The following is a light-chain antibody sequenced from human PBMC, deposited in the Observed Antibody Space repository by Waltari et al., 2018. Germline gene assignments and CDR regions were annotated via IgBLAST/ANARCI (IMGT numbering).Light chain of an antibody. J-gene: IGKJ1*01. Sequence: DVVMTQSPLSLPVTLGQPASISCRSSQSLVHSDGNTYLNWFQQRPGQSPRRLIYQVSIRDSGVPDRFSGSGSGTDFTLQISSVEAEDVGVYYCMQGTHWPRTFSQGTKVEIK. CDR3: MQGTHWPRT. CDR1: QSLVHSDGNTY. V-gene: IGKV2-30*02. CDR2: QVS.